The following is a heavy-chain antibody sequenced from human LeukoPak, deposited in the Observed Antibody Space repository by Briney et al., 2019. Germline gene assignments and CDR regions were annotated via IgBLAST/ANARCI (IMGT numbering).Heavy chain of an antibody. J-gene: IGHJ4*02. Sequence: GGSLRLSCAASGFTFSSHSMNWLRQAPGKGLEWVSYISSSSTIYYADSVKGRFTISRDNAKNSLYLQLNSLRAEDTAVYFCARDWSGTTLVPPDYWGQGTLVTVSS. CDR3: ARDWSGTTLVPPDY. D-gene: IGHD1-1*01. V-gene: IGHV3-48*01. CDR2: ISSSSTI. CDR1: GFTFSSHS.